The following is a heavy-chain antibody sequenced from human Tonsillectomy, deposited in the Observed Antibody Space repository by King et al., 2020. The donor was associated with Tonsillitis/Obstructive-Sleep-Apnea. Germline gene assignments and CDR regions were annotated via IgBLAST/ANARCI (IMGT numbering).Heavy chain of an antibody. D-gene: IGHD4-23*01. Sequence: VQLQQWGAGLLKPSETLSLTCAVYGGSFSGYYWSWIRQPPGKGLEWIGEINHSGSTNSNPSLKSRVTISVDTSKNQFSLKLSSVTAADTAVYYCARRGYGGNYYWGQGTLVTVSS. CDR3: ARRGYGGNYY. CDR2: INHSGST. J-gene: IGHJ4*02. V-gene: IGHV4-34*01. CDR1: GGSFSGYY.